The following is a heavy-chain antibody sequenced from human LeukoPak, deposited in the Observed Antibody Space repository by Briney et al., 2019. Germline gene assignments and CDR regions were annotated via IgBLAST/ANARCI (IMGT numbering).Heavy chain of an antibody. V-gene: IGHV3-74*01. D-gene: IGHD2-15*01. CDR3: AREKVVASQYYYYGMDV. CDR2: IENNGRST. CDR1: GFTFNNYW. J-gene: IGHJ6*02. Sequence: GGSLRLSCEASGFTFNNYWMHWIRQAPGKGLVWVSHIENNGRSTNYADSVKGRFTISRDNTRNTLSLEMNNLRAEDTAVYYCAREKVVASQYYYYGMDVWGQGTTVTVSS.